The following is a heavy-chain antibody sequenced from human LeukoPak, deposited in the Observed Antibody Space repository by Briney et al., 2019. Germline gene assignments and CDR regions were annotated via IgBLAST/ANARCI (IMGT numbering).Heavy chain of an antibody. CDR1: GFTFSRDG. CDR3: AKEDTD. J-gene: IGHJ4*02. V-gene: IGHV3-30*18. Sequence: PGGSLRLSCAASGFTFSRDGMHWVRQAPGKGLEWVAVISYDGSNKYYADSVQGRFTIFRDNSKNTLYLEMSSLTAEDTAVYYCAKEDTDWGQGTLVTVSS. CDR2: ISYDGSNK.